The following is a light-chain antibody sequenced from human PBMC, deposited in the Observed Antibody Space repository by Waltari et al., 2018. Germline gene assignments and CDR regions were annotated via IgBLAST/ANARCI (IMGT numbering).Light chain of an antibody. CDR3: QQSYSAPFT. J-gene: IGKJ5*01. CDR1: RGIDAY. Sequence: DIQMTQSPSSLSTSVGDRVTITCRASRGIDAYLNWYQQQPGKAPKLLIYDASTLQRGLPTRFIGCGLGTDFTLTISDLQPDDFATYFCQQSYSAPFTFGRGTRLE. V-gene: IGKV1-39*01. CDR2: DAS.